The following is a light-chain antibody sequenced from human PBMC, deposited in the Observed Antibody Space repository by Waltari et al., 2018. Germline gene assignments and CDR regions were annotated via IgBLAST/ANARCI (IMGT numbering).Light chain of an antibody. V-gene: IGKV3-11*01. Sequence: EIVLTQSPATLSLSPGERATLSCRASQSVSVYLAWYQQKPGQAPRPLIFDASSRATGIPARFSGSGSGTDFTLTISSLEPEDFAVYYCQQRSNGLTFGGGTRVEIK. CDR2: DAS. J-gene: IGKJ4*01. CDR1: QSVSVY. CDR3: QQRSNGLT.